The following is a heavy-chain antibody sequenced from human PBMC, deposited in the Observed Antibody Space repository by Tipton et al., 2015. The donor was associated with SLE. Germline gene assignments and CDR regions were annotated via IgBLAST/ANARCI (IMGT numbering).Heavy chain of an antibody. D-gene: IGHD5-18*01. Sequence: TLSLTCTLSDGSISTYHWSWIRQLPGKGLEWIGYIYDSGNTYYYNPPLKSRVTISVDTSKNQFSLKLSSVTAADTAVYYCARERYSLDTAMVTGHYYYYGMDVWGQGTTVTVSS. V-gene: IGHV4-59*12. CDR1: DGSISTYH. J-gene: IGHJ6*02. CDR3: ARERYSLDTAMVTGHYYYYGMDV. CDR2: IYDSGNT.